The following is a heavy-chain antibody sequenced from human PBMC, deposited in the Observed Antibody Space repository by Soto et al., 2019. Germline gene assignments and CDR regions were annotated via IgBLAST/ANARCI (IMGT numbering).Heavy chain of an antibody. CDR3: AKDGCSSTSCYGAARWFDP. CDR2: ISGSGGST. J-gene: IGHJ5*02. CDR1: GFTFSSYA. Sequence: LRLSCAASGFTFSSYAMSWVRQAPGKGLEWVSAISGSGGSTYYADSVKGRFTISRDNSKNTLYLQMNSLRAEDTAVYYCAKDGCSSTSCYGAARWFDPWGQGTLVTVSS. D-gene: IGHD2-2*01. V-gene: IGHV3-23*01.